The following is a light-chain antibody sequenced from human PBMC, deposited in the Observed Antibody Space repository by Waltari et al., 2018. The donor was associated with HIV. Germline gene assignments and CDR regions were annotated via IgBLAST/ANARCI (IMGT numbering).Light chain of an antibody. CDR3: CSYTKLTTHYVL. V-gene: IGLV2-14*03. CDR1: TSDIGGYNY. J-gene: IGLJ2*01. CDR2: GVS. Sequence: SPGQSITISCNGTTSDIGGYNYVSWYQRHPDKAPKLIIFGVSNRPSGISSRFSGSESGNTASLTISGLQAEDEADYYCCSYTKLTTHYVLFGGGTKLTVL.